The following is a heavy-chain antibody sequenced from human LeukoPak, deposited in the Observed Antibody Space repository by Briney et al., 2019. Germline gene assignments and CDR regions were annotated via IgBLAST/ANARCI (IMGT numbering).Heavy chain of an antibody. CDR3: VKHAADSSGGGWFEP. CDR2: IYYSGST. J-gene: IGHJ5*02. Sequence: SETLSLTCTVSGGSISSSSYYWGWIRQPPGKGLEWIGSIYYSGSTYYNPSLKSRVTISVDTSKNQFSLKLGSVTAADTAIYYCVKHAADSSGGGWFEPWGQGTQVTVSS. CDR1: GGSISSSSYY. V-gene: IGHV4-39*01. D-gene: IGHD3-22*01.